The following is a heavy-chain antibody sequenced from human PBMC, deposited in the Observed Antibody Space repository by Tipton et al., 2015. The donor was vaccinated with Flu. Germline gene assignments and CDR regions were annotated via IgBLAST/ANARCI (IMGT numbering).Heavy chain of an antibody. V-gene: IGHV4-59*01. CDR1: GGSISSYY. J-gene: IGHJ3*02. CDR2: IYYSGST. CDR3: ARGTIFGVAPDAFDI. Sequence: LRLSCTVSGGSISSYYWSWIRQPPGKGLEWIGYIYYSGSTNYNPSLKSRVTISVDTSKNQFSLKLSSVTAADTAVYYCARGTIFGVAPDAFDIWGQGTMVTVSS. D-gene: IGHD3-3*01.